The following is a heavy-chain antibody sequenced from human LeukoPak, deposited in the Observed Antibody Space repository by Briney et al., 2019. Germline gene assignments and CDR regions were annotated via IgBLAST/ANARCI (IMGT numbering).Heavy chain of an antibody. Sequence: GGSLRLSCAASGFTFSSYSMNWVRQAPGKGLEWVSYISSSSSTIYYADSVKGRFTISRDNAKNSLYLQINSLRAEDTAVYYCARVIGRMSYQLLSCKAFDIWGQGTMVTVSS. J-gene: IGHJ3*02. D-gene: IGHD2-2*01. CDR2: ISSSSSTI. CDR3: ARVIGRMSYQLLSCKAFDI. CDR1: GFTFSSYS. V-gene: IGHV3-48*01.